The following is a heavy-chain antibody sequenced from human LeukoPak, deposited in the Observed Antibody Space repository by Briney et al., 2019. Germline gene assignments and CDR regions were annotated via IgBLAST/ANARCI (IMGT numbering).Heavy chain of an antibody. J-gene: IGHJ5*02. CDR2: IEQHGNEK. Sequence: GGSLRLSCSASGFTFSSYRMNWVRQAPGEGLEWVANIEQHGNEKYYMDSVKGRFTISRDNAKNSLYLEMNSLRAEDTAVYYCAGGDYYGSGSARRHWFDPWGQGTLVTVSS. D-gene: IGHD3-10*01. V-gene: IGHV3-7*04. CDR3: AGGDYYGSGSARRHWFDP. CDR1: GFTFSSYR.